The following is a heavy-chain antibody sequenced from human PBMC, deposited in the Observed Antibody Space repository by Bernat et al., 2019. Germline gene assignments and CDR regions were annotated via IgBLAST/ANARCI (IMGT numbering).Heavy chain of an antibody. V-gene: IGHV4-61*02. D-gene: IGHD3-22*01. CDR3: ASADYYDSSGYPSDAFDI. CDR2: IYTSGST. CDR1: GGSISSGSYY. Sequence: QVQLQESGPGLVKPSQTLSLTCTVSGGSISSGSYYWSWIRQPAGKGLEWIGRIYTSGSTNYNPSLKSRVTISVDTSKNQFSLKLSSVTAADTAVYYCASADYYDSSGYPSDAFDIWGQGKMVTVSS. J-gene: IGHJ3*02.